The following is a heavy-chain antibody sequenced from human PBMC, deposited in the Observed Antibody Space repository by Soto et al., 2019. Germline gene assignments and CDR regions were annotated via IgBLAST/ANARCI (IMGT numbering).Heavy chain of an antibody. V-gene: IGHV2-26*01. CDR3: ARRGAGPIGYYFDY. D-gene: IGHD3-10*01. Sequence: ESGPTLVNPTETLTLTCTVSGFSLSNARVGVSWIRQPPGKALEWLAHIFSNDEKSYSTSLKSRLTISKDTSKSQVVLTMTNMDPVDTATYFCARRGAGPIGYYFDYWGQGTLVTVSS. J-gene: IGHJ4*02. CDR2: IFSNDEK. CDR1: GFSLSNARVG.